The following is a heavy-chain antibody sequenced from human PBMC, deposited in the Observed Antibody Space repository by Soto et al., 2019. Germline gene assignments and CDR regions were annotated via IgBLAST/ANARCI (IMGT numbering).Heavy chain of an antibody. CDR3: ARDRLGEWDLDY. J-gene: IGHJ4*02. D-gene: IGHD3-10*01. Sequence: QVQLVQSGAEVKKPGSSVKVSCKASGGTFSSYTISWVRQAPGQGLEWMERIIPILGIANYAQKFQGRVTITADKSTSTAYMELSSLRSEDTAVYYCARDRLGEWDLDYWGQGTLVTVSS. V-gene: IGHV1-69*08. CDR2: IIPILGIA. CDR1: GGTFSSYT.